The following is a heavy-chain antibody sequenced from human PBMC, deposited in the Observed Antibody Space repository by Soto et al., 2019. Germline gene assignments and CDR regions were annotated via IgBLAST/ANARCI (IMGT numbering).Heavy chain of an antibody. CDR2: ISVSGGST. Sequence: GGSLRLSCTASGFTFRNYAMSWVRQAPGRGLEWVSAISVSGGSTFYADSVKGRFIISRDNSKNTLYLQLNSLRAEDTAVYFCAKSPGGYYSFDIWGQGTMVTVSS. J-gene: IGHJ3*02. V-gene: IGHV3-23*01. D-gene: IGHD3-3*01. CDR3: AKSPGGYYSFDI. CDR1: GFTFRNYA.